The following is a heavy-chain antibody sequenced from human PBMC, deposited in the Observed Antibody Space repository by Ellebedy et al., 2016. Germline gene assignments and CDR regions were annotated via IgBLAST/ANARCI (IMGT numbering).Heavy chain of an antibody. D-gene: IGHD3-22*01. CDR3: AKDTSIGLWLLLPFDY. J-gene: IGHJ4*02. Sequence: GESLKISXAASGFTFSSYGMHWVRQAPGKGLEWVAVISYDGSNKYYADSVKGRFTISRDNSKNTLYLQMNSLRAEDTAVYYCAKDTSIGLWLLLPFDYWGQGTLVTVSS. CDR2: ISYDGSNK. CDR1: GFTFSSYG. V-gene: IGHV3-30*18.